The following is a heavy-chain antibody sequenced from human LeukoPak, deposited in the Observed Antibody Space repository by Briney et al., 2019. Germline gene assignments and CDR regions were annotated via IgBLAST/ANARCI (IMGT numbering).Heavy chain of an antibody. D-gene: IGHD5-18*01. CDR2: ISGSGGST. CDR1: GFTFSSYA. Sequence: GGSLRLSCAASGFTFSSYAMSWVRQAPGKGLEWVSAISGSGGSTYYADSVKGRFTISRDNSKNTLYLQMNSLRAEDTAVYYCAKDQSPVDTAMVSGGDYWGQGTLVTVSS. CDR3: AKDQSPVDTAMVSGGDY. J-gene: IGHJ4*02. V-gene: IGHV3-23*01.